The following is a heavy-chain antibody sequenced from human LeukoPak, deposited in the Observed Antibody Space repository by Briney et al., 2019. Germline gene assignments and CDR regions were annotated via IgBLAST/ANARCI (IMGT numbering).Heavy chain of an antibody. Sequence: PGGSLRLSCAASGFTFGSYAMHWVRQAPGKGLEWVSAIRGSGGSTYYADSVKGRFTISRDNSKNTLYLQMSSLRAEDTAVYYCAKGYHYYDSSGFDYWGQGTLVTVSS. CDR3: AKGYHYYDSSGFDY. V-gene: IGHV3-23*01. CDR1: GFTFGSYA. J-gene: IGHJ4*02. D-gene: IGHD3-22*01. CDR2: IRGSGGST.